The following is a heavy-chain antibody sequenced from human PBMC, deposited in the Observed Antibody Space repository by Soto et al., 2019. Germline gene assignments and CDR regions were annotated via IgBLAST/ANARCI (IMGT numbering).Heavy chain of an antibody. J-gene: IGHJ6*02. D-gene: IGHD2-21*01. CDR1: GYKFSNYW. V-gene: IGHV5-51*01. Sequence: PGESLKISCKGSGYKFSNYWIGWVRQRPGKGLEWVGIIYAGDSDTRYSPSFQGQVTISADKSISTAYLQWSSLQDSDTAMYFCARSEGISAYYYGSDVWGQGTTVTASS. CDR2: IYAGDSDT. CDR3: ARSEGISAYYYGSDV.